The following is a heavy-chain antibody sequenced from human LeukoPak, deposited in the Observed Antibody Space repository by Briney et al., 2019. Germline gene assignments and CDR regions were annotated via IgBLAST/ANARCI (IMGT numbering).Heavy chain of an antibody. CDR3: AVGGYYDSSGYYFDAFDI. J-gene: IGHJ3*02. D-gene: IGHD3-22*01. CDR2: ISGSGGST. Sequence: PGGSLRLSCAASGLXFSSYAISWVRQAPGKGLEWVSAISGSGGSTYYADSVKGRFTISRDNAKNSLYLQMNSLRAEDTAVYYCAVGGYYDSSGYYFDAFDIWGQGTMVTVSS. V-gene: IGHV3-23*01. CDR1: GLXFSSYA.